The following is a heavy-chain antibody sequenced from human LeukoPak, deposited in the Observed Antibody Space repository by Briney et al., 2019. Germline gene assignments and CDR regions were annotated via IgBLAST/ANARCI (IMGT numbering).Heavy chain of an antibody. CDR2: MNPNSANT. V-gene: IGHV1-8*01. CDR3: ARGEWLRHFDY. Sequence: ASVTVSFKTSGYTFTSYDINWVRQATGQGLEWMGWMNPNSANTDYAQRFQGRVTMTRNTSISTAYMELSSLRSDDTAVYYCARGEWLRHFDYWGQGTLVTVSS. CDR1: GYTFTSYD. D-gene: IGHD5-12*01. J-gene: IGHJ4*02.